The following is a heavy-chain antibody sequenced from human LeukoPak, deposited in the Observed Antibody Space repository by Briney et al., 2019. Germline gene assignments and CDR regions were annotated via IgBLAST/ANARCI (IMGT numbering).Heavy chain of an antibody. D-gene: IGHD3-16*02. V-gene: IGHV3-48*04. CDR3: ARVAYRGGYRLDY. J-gene: IGHJ4*02. CDR1: AFTFSRYG. CDR2: ISSSGSTI. Sequence: GGSLRLSCAASAFTFSRYGMNWVRQAPGKGLEWVSYISSSGSTIYYADSVKGRFTISRDNAKNSLYLQMNSLRAEDTAVYYCARVAYRGGYRLDYWGQGTLVTVSS.